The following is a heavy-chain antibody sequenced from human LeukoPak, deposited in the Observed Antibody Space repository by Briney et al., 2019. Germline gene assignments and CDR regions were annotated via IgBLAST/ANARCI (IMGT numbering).Heavy chain of an antibody. V-gene: IGHV3-23*01. D-gene: IGHD1-14*01. CDR1: GFTFSSYA. J-gene: IGHJ5*02. Sequence: GGSLRLSCAASGFTFSSYAMTWVRQAPGKGLEWVSAISGSGGSTYYADSVKGRFTISRDNSKNTLYLQMNSLRAEDTAVYYCAKNNGKLLMRNDRWGQGTLVTVSS. CDR3: AKNNGKLLMRNDR. CDR2: ISGSGGST.